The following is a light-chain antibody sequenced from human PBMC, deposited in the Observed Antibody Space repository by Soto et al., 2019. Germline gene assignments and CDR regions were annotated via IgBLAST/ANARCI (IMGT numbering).Light chain of an antibody. CDR2: GAS. Sequence: EIVLTQSPGTLSLSPGERATLSCRASQSVSSSYLAWYQQKPGQATRLLIYGASSRATGIPDRFSGSGSGTDFTLTISRLVPEDFAVYYCQEYGSSPWTFGQGTKVEIK. J-gene: IGKJ1*01. CDR3: QEYGSSPWT. V-gene: IGKV3-20*01. CDR1: QSVSSSY.